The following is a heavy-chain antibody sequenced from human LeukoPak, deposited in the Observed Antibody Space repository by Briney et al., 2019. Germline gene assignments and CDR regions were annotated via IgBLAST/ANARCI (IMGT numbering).Heavy chain of an antibody. CDR3: AQSIAVPRIPTFDV. J-gene: IGHJ3*01. V-gene: IGHV1-2*02. CDR2: INPNSGGT. D-gene: IGHD6-19*01. CDR1: GYTFTGYY. Sequence: GASVKVSCKASGYTFTGYYMHWVRQAPGQGLEWVGWINPNSGGTNYAQKFQGRVTLTRDTSAGTAYMDLSSLGSDDTAVYYCAQSIAVPRIPTFDVWGQGTVVAVSS.